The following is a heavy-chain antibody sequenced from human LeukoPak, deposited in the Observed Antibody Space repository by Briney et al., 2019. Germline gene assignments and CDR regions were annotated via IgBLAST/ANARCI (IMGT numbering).Heavy chain of an antibody. D-gene: IGHD3-10*01. CDR3: ARMGVSDAFDI. CDR1: GFTFSSYW. Sequence: GGSLRLSCAASGFTFSSYWMSWARQAPGKGLEWVANIKQDGSEKYYVDSVKGRFTISRDNAKNSLYLQMNSLRAEDTAVYYCARMGVSDAFDIWGQGTMVTVSS. J-gene: IGHJ3*02. V-gene: IGHV3-7*01. CDR2: IKQDGSEK.